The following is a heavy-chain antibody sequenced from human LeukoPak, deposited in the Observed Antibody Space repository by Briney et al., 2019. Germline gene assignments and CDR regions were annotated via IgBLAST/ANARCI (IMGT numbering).Heavy chain of an antibody. D-gene: IGHD2-15*01. J-gene: IGHJ4*02. V-gene: IGHV1-69*13. CDR1: GGTFSSYA. CDR2: IIPIFGTA. Sequence: ASVKVSCKASGGTFSSYAISWVRQAPGQGLEWMGGIIPIFGTANYAQKFQGRVTITADESTSTAYMGLRSLRSDDTAVYYCARDPSQWYSPDYFDYWGQGTLVTVSS. CDR3: ARDPSQWYSPDYFDY.